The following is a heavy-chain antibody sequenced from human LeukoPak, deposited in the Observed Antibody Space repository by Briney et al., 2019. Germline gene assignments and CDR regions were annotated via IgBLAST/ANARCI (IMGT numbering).Heavy chain of an antibody. CDR1: GYTFTDYY. CDR3: AREDYNNRVAY. Sequence: ASVKVSCKASGYTFTDYYTHWVRQAPGQGLEWMGWIDPNSGGTKYAQKFQGRVTMTRDTSISTAYMEMSRLRYDDTAIYYCAREDYNNRVAYWGQGTLVTVSS. J-gene: IGHJ4*02. CDR2: IDPNSGGT. V-gene: IGHV1-2*02. D-gene: IGHD4-11*01.